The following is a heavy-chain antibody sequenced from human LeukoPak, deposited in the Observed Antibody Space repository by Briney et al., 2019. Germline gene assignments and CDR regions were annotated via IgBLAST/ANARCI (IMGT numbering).Heavy chain of an antibody. J-gene: IGHJ1*01. CDR3: ARGGSGTPPGFHH. CDR2: TYYRAKWSN. Sequence: SQTLSLTRAISGDSVSSNSAAWNWIRQSPSRGLECLGRTYYRAKWSNDYAGFVKSRITINPDTSKNQFSPQLNSVTPEDTGVYYCARGGSGTPPGFHHWGQGTLVTVSS. V-gene: IGHV6-1*01. D-gene: IGHD3-10*01. CDR1: GDSVSSNSAA.